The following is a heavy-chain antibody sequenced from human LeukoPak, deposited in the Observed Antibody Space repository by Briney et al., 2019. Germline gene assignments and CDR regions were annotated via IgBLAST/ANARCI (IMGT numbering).Heavy chain of an antibody. CDR2: IYHSGNT. Sequence: SETLSLTCAVSAYSLSSGYYWGWIRQPPGKGLEWIGSIYHSGNTYYNPSLKSRVTISVDTSKNQFSLKLSSVTAADTAVYYCARAGYDSSGYYPFFYWGQGTLVTVSS. CDR3: ARAGYDSSGYYPFFY. CDR1: AYSLSSGYY. V-gene: IGHV4-38-2*01. J-gene: IGHJ4*02. D-gene: IGHD3-22*01.